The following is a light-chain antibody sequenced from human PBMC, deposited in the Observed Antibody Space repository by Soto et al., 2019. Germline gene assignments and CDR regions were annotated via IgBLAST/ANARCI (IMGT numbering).Light chain of an antibody. CDR2: DAS. CDR1: QSISSW. Sequence: DIQMTQSPSTLSASVGDRVTITCRASQSISSWLAWYQQKPGKAPKLLIYDASSLESGVPSRFSGSGSGTEFNLPISSLQPDDFATYYCQQYNSYSYTFGQGTKLEIK. CDR3: QQYNSYSYT. V-gene: IGKV1-5*01. J-gene: IGKJ2*01.